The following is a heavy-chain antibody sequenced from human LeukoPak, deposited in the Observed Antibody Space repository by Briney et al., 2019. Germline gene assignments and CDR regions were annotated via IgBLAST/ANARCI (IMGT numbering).Heavy chain of an antibody. Sequence: GGSLRLSCAASGFTFNTHAMTWVGQAPGKGLEWVSVISGSGDFTYYADSVKGRFTISRDSSKNTLYLQMHSLRGEDTAVFYCGARPGEVAVPYDYWGQGTLVTVSS. D-gene: IGHD2-21*01. V-gene: IGHV3-23*01. J-gene: IGHJ4*02. CDR1: GFTFNTHA. CDR3: GARPGEVAVPYDY. CDR2: ISGSGDFT.